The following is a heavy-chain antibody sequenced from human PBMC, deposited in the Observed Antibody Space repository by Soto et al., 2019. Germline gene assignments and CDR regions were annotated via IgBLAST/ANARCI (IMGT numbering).Heavy chain of an antibody. CDR1: GFSFSPAW. V-gene: IGHV3-15*07. CDR3: ICQRDFYYGRAV. J-gene: IGHJ6*02. Sequence: EVQLVESGGGLVTPGGSLTLSCAASGFSFSPAWMNWVRQAPGKGLEWVGLIKSKGGGGTADYAAPVKGRFIISRDDSKNTIFLQMNSLKPEDTALYYCICQRDFYYGRAVWGQGTMVTVSS. CDR2: IKSKGGGGTA. D-gene: IGHD6-25*01.